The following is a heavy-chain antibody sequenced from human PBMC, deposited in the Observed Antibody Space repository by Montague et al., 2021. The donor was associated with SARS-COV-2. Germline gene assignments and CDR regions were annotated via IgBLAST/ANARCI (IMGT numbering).Heavy chain of an antibody. CDR2: IHSNGGT. J-gene: IGHJ4*02. CDR1: GRSISTYP. CDR3: ARGSGHYYSPFDN. Sequence: SETLSLTCTVSGRSISTYPWSWIRQPAGKALEWIGRIHSNGGTTYNPSLKSRVTMSVDTSKNQFSLKMTSVTAADTAMYYCARGSGHYYSPFDNWGQGNLVTVSS. V-gene: IGHV4-4*07. D-gene: IGHD2-15*01.